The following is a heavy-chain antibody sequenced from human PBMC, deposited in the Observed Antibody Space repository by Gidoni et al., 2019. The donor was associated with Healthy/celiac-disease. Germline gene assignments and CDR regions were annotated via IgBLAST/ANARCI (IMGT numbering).Heavy chain of an antibody. Sequence: QLQLQESGPGLVKPSETLSLTCTVSGGSISSSSYYWGWIRQPPGKGLEWIGSIYYSGSTYYNPSLKSRVTISVDTSKNQFSLKLSSVTAADTAVYYCASADHPDNYFDYWGQGTLVTVSS. CDR3: ASADHPDNYFDY. CDR2: IYYSGST. V-gene: IGHV4-39*01. J-gene: IGHJ4*02. CDR1: GGSISSSSYY.